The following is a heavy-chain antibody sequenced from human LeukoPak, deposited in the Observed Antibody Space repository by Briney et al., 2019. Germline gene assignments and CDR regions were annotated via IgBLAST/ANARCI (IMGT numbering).Heavy chain of an antibody. V-gene: IGHV4-59*08. CDR1: GGSIRRYY. D-gene: IGHD5-18*01. J-gene: IGHJ4*02. CDR3: ARQTTPNWLWNY. Sequence: SETLSLTCTVSGGSIRRYYWNWIRQPPGKGLEWIGYIYNSGSASYNPALKSRVTISVDTSKNQFSLKMTSVTAADTAVYYCARQTTPNWLWNYWGQGTLVTVSS. CDR2: IYNSGSA.